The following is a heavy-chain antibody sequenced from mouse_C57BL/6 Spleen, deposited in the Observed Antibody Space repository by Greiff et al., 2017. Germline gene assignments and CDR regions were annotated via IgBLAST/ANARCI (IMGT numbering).Heavy chain of an antibody. CDR1: GYTFTSYW. CDR3: ARSGSRGQATGY. CDR2: IHPNSGST. V-gene: IGHV1-64*01. Sequence: QVQLQQSGAELVKPGASVKLSCKASGYTFTSYWMHWVKQRPGQGLEWIGMIHPNSGSTNYNEKFKSKATLTVDKSSSTAYMQLSSLTSEDSAVYYCARSGSRGQATGYWGQGTTLTVSS. D-gene: IGHD1-1*01. J-gene: IGHJ2*01.